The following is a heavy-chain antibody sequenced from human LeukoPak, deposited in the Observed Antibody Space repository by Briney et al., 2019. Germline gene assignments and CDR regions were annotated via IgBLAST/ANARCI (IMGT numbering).Heavy chain of an antibody. D-gene: IGHD3-22*01. CDR2: IIPIFGTA. J-gene: IGHJ4*02. CDR1: GGTFSSYA. CDR3: AVGGLYYDSSGYYFTFDY. Sequence: SVKVSCKASGGTFSSYAISWVRQAPGQGLEWMGGIIPIFGTANYAQKFQGRVTITTDEATSTAYMELSSLRSEDTAVYYCAVGGLYYDSSGYYFTFDYWGQGTLVTLSS. V-gene: IGHV1-69*05.